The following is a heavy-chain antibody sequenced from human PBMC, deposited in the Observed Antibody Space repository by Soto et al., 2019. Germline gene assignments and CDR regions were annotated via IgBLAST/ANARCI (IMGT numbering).Heavy chain of an antibody. J-gene: IGHJ4*02. D-gene: IGHD5-18*01. CDR3: ASGIQLWLRRINNGYSG. CDR1: GGTFSTYA. CDR2: IIPMFGTA. V-gene: IGHV1-69*12. Sequence: QVQLVQSGAEVKKPASSAKFSCKAPGGTFSTYAISWVRQAPGQVLEWMGGIIPMFGTANYAQRFQDRVTITADESTNTVYMELSSLRSEDTAVYFCASGIQLWLRRINNGYSGWGQGPLVTVSS.